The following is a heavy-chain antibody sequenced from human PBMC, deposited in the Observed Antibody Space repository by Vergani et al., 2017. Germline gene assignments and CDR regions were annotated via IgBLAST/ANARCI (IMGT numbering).Heavy chain of an antibody. CDR2: INHSGST. J-gene: IGHJ6*03. Sequence: QVQLQQWGAGLLKPSETLSLTCAVYGGSFSGYYWSWIRQPPGKGLEWIGEINHSGSTNYNPSLKSRGTISVDTSKNQFSLKLSSVAAADTAVYYCARAGYDFWSGSGIYYYYYYMDVWGKGTTVTVSS. D-gene: IGHD3-3*01. CDR1: GGSFSGYY. CDR3: ARAGYDFWSGSGIYYYYYYMDV. V-gene: IGHV4-34*01.